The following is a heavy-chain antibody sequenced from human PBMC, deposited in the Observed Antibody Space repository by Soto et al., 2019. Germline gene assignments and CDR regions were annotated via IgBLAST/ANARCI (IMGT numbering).Heavy chain of an antibody. J-gene: IGHJ4*02. D-gene: IGHD3-16*01. Sequence: PGGSLRLSCAASGFTFRTYAMSWVRQAPGQGLEWVSGISGGGGTTHYAESVKGRFIISRDNSKSTVYLQMNSLRADDTAVYYCAKEGGSIGGWFGRKFDSWGQGTQVTVSS. CDR1: GFTFRTYA. V-gene: IGHV3-23*01. CDR2: ISGGGGTT. CDR3: AKEGGSIGGWFGRKFDS.